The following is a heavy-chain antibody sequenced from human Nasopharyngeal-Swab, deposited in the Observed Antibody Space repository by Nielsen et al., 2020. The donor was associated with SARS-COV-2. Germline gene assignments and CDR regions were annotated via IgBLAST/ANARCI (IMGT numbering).Heavy chain of an antibody. D-gene: IGHD4-17*01. CDR2: INPHSRGT. J-gene: IGHJ4*02. V-gene: IGHV1-2*02. CDR3: ARDDYGDYGYFGH. Sequence: WVRQAPGQGLEWMEWINPHSRGTKYAQKFQGRVTMTSDTSINTAYMELRRLSSDDTAVYYCARDDYGDYGYFGHWGQGTLVTVSS.